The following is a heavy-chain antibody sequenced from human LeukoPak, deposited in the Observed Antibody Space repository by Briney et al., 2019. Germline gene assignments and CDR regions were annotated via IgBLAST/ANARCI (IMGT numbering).Heavy chain of an antibody. CDR1: GGSISRYY. D-gene: IGHD2-2*01. Sequence: SGTLCLTCAVSGGSISRYYWSWIREPPGKGLGWRGYLYYSGSAKYNTSPKSRVTISVDTSKNQFSLKLSSVTAADTAVYYCARVLGYCSSTSCYGGPDYYGMDVWGKGTTVTVSS. CDR3: ARVLGYCSSTSCYGGPDYYGMDV. J-gene: IGHJ6*04. CDR2: LYYSGSA. V-gene: IGHV4-59*01.